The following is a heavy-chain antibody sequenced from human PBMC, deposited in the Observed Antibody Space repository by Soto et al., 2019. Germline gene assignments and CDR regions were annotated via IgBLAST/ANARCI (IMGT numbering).Heavy chain of an antibody. Sequence: EVLLVESGGGLIQPGGSLRLSCEVSGLTVRSNYMNWVRQAPGKGLEWVSVIYSDGRTSYADSVKGRFTISRDTSKNTLYLEMNNLRAEDMAVYYCARAYGPGSYFCDHWGQGTLVTVSS. V-gene: IGHV3-53*01. J-gene: IGHJ5*02. CDR3: ARAYGPGSYFCDH. CDR1: GLTVRSNY. D-gene: IGHD3-10*01. CDR2: IYSDGRT.